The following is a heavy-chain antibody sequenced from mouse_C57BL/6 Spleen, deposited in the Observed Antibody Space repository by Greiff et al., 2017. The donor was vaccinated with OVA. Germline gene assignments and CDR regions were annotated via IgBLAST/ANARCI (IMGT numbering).Heavy chain of an antibody. CDR3: ARCPPLCLYFDY. D-gene: IGHD1-1*02. CDR2: INYDGSST. Sequence: EVMLVESEGGLVQPGSSMKLSCTASGFTFSDYYMAWVRQVPEKGLEWVANINYDGSSTYYLDSLKSRFITSRDNAKNILYLQMSSLKSEDTATYYCARCPPLCLYFDYWGQGTTLTVSS. J-gene: IGHJ2*01. CDR1: GFTFSDYY. V-gene: IGHV5-16*01.